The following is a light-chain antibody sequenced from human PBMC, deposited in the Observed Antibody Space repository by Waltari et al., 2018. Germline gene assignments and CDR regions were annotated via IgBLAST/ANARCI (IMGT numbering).Light chain of an antibody. V-gene: IGKV2-28*01. Sequence: DIVMSQSPLSLPVTPGEPASISCRSSQGLLHSNGYNYLVWYLQKPGQSPQVLSYSGSDRASGVPDRFSGSGSGTDFTLKISRVEAEDVGVYYCMQALQTPAFGGVTKVEIK. CDR2: SGS. CDR1: QGLLHSNGYNY. CDR3: MQALQTPA. J-gene: IGKJ4*01.